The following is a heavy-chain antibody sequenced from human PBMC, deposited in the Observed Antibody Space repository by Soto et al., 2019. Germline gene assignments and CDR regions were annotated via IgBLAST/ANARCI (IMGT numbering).Heavy chain of an antibody. D-gene: IGHD4-17*01. CDR2: INAGNGNT. V-gene: IGHV1-3*01. CDR3: ARDSSGDYGDYVHLPTFGYYGMDV. J-gene: IGHJ6*02. Sequence: ASVKVSCKASGYTFTSYAMHWVRQAPGQRLEWMGWINAGNGNTKYSQKFQGRVTIPRDTSASTAYMELSSLRSEDTAVYYCARDSSGDYGDYVHLPTFGYYGMDVWGQGTTVTV. CDR1: GYTFTSYA.